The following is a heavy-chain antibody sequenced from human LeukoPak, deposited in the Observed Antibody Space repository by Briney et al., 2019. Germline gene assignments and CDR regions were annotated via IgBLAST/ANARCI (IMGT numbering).Heavy chain of an antibody. CDR3: AREWQTPYDFWSGYYYYYMDV. Sequence: SETLSLTCTVSGYSISSGYYWGWIRQPPGKGLEWVGSIYHSGSTYYNPSLKSRVTISVDTSKNQFSLKLSSVTAADTAVYYCAREWQTPYDFWSGYYYYYMDVWGKGTTVTVSS. J-gene: IGHJ6*03. D-gene: IGHD3-3*01. CDR1: GYSISSGYY. CDR2: IYHSGST. V-gene: IGHV4-38-2*02.